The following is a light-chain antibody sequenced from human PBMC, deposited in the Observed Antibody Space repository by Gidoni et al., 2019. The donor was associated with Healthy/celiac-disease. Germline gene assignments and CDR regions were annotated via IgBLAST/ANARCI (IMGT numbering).Light chain of an antibody. Sequence: EIVVTQSPATLSLSPGERATLSCRASQSVSSYLAWYQQKPGQAPSLLIYDASNRATGIPARFSGSESGTDFTLTISSLEPEDFAVYSCQQRSNWPITFGQXTRLEIK. CDR3: QQRSNWPIT. CDR2: DAS. V-gene: IGKV3-11*01. CDR1: QSVSSY. J-gene: IGKJ5*01.